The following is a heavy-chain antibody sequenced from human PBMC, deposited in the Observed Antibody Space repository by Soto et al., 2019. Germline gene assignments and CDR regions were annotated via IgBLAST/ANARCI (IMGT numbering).Heavy chain of an antibody. D-gene: IGHD4-17*01. V-gene: IGHV3-15*01. CDR3: TTLPINGDYVYYYYYMDV. CDR1: GFTFSNAW. Sequence: PGGSLRLSCAASGFTFSNAWMSWVRQAPGKGLEWVGRIKSKTDGGTTDYAAPVKGRFTISRDDSKNTLYLQMNSLKTEDTAVYYCTTLPINGDYVYYYYYMDVWGKGTTVTVSS. CDR2: IKSKTDGGTT. J-gene: IGHJ6*03.